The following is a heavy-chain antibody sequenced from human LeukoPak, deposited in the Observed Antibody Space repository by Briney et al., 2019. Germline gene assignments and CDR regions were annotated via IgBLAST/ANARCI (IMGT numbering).Heavy chain of an antibody. CDR2: ISYDGSNK. Sequence: GGSLRLSCAASGFTFSIYAMSWVRQAPGKGLEWVAVISYDGSNKYYADSVKGRFTISRDNSKNTLYLQMNSLRAEDTAVYYCAKALRYFDWLPFPDYYYGMDVWGKGTTVTVSS. V-gene: IGHV3-30*04. D-gene: IGHD3-9*01. J-gene: IGHJ6*04. CDR1: GFTFSIYA. CDR3: AKALRYFDWLPFPDYYYGMDV.